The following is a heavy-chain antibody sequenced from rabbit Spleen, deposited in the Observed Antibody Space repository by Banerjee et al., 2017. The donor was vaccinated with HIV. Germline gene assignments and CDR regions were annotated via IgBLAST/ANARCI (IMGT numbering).Heavy chain of an antibody. D-gene: IGHD8-1*01. Sequence: EQVEESGGGLVKPEGSLTLTCKASGVSFSDKDVMCWVRQAPGKGLELIACIAIGSGGFTYYANWAKGRFTISKTSSTTVTLQMTSLTAADTATYFCARDTGTSFSSYGMDLWGPGTLVTVS. V-gene: IGHV1S45*01. CDR2: IAIGSGGFT. CDR3: ARDTGTSFSSYGMDL. CDR1: GVSFSDKDV. J-gene: IGHJ6*01.